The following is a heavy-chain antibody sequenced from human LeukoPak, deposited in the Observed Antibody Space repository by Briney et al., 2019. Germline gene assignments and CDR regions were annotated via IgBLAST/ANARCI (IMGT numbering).Heavy chain of an antibody. J-gene: IGHJ4*02. Sequence: SETLSLTCTVSGGSISSYYWSWIRQPPGKGLEWIGYIYYSGSTNYNPSLKSRVTISVDTSKNQFSLKLSSVTPADTAVYYCARYIAAAAAFDYWGQGTLVTVSS. V-gene: IGHV4-59*01. CDR1: GGSISSYY. CDR3: ARYIAAAAAFDY. D-gene: IGHD6-13*01. CDR2: IYYSGST.